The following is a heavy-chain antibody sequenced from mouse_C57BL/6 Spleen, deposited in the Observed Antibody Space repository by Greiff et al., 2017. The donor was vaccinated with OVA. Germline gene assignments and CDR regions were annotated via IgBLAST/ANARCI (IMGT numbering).Heavy chain of an antibody. D-gene: IGHD1-1*01. CDR3: TRRDYGSSCFAY. Sequence: VQLQQSGAELVRPGASVTLSCKASGYTFTDYEMHWVKQTPVHGLEWIGAIDPETGGTAYNQKFKGKAILTADKSSSTAYMELRSLTSEDSAVYYGTRRDYGSSCFAYWGQGTLVTVSA. J-gene: IGHJ3*01. CDR1: GYTFTDYE. V-gene: IGHV1-15*01. CDR2: IDPETGGT.